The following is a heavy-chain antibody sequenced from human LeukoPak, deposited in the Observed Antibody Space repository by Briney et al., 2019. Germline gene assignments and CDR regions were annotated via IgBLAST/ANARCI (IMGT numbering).Heavy chain of an antibody. J-gene: IGHJ4*02. CDR1: GYSISSGYY. D-gene: IGHD1-26*01. CDR3: ARGKSRGSHIDY. V-gene: IGHV4-38-2*02. Sequence: SETLSLTCTVSGYSISSGYYWGWIRQPPGKGLEWIGSIYHSVSTYYNPSLKSRVTISVDTSKNQFSLKLRFVTAADTAVYYCARGKSRGSHIDYWGQGTLVTVSS. CDR2: IYHSVST.